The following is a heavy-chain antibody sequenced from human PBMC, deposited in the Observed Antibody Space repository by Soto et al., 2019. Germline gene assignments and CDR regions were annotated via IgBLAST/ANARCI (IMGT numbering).Heavy chain of an antibody. CDR2: IKQDGSEK. V-gene: IGHV3-7*03. D-gene: IGHD3-10*01. CDR1: GFTFSSYW. Sequence: GGSLRLSCAASGFTFSSYWMSWVRQAPGKGLEWVANIKQDGSEKYYVDSVKGRFTISRDNAKNSLYLQMNSLRAEDTAVYYCATETYYGSGSHRTIDYWGQGTLVTVYS. J-gene: IGHJ4*02. CDR3: ATETYYGSGSHRTIDY.